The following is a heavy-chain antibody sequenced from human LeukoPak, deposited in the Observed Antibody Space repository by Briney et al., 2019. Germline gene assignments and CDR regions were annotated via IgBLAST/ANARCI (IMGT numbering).Heavy chain of an antibody. CDR3: ARGIVAAGDFDY. CDR1: GFTFSYYW. V-gene: IGHV3-74*01. Sequence: GGSLRLSCAASGFTFSYYWVHWVRQVPGKGLVWVSRINSDGSSTTYADSVKGRFTISRDNAKNTVYLQMNSLRAEDTAVYYCARGIVAAGDFDYWGQGTLVTVSS. CDR2: INSDGSST. J-gene: IGHJ4*02. D-gene: IGHD6-13*01.